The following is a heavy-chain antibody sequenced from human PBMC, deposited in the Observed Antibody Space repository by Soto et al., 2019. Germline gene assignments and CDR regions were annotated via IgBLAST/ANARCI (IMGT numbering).Heavy chain of an antibody. D-gene: IGHD6-13*01. CDR1: GGSFSGYY. CDR3: AGDWDSSWSRAGYFDY. CDR2: INHSGST. Sequence: TSETLSLTCAVYGGSFSGYYLSWIRQPPGKGLEWIGEINHSGSTNYNPSLKSRVTISVDTSKNQFSLKLSSVTAADTAVYYCAGDWDSSWSRAGYFDYWGQGTLVTVSS. J-gene: IGHJ4*02. V-gene: IGHV4-34*01.